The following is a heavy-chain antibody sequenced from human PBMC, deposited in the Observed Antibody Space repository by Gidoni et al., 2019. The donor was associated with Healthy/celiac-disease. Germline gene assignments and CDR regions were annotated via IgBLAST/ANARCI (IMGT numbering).Heavy chain of an antibody. CDR3: ASPYSSGLVPEYFQH. Sequence: VQLLESGGGLVQPGGSLRLSCAASGFTFSSYAMSWVRQAPGKGLEWVSAISGSGGSTYYADSVKGRFTISRDNSKNTLYLQMNSLRAEDTAVYYCASPYSSGLVPEYFQHWGQGTLVTVSS. CDR1: GFTFSSYA. V-gene: IGHV3-23*01. CDR2: ISGSGGST. D-gene: IGHD6-19*01. J-gene: IGHJ1*01.